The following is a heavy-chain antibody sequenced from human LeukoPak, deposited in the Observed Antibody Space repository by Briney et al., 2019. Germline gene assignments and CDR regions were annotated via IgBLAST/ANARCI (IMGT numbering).Heavy chain of an antibody. V-gene: IGHV1-69*04. CDR2: IIPIFGIA. J-gene: IGHJ6*02. CDR3: ARAPEYSTAPGYCYGMDV. CDR1: GGTFSSYA. D-gene: IGHD6-6*01. Sequence: SVKVSCKASGGTFSSYAISWVRQAPGQGLEWMGRIIPIFGIANYAQKFQGRVTITADKSTSTAYMELSSLRSEDTAVYYCARAPEYSTAPGYCYGMDVWGQGTTVTVSS.